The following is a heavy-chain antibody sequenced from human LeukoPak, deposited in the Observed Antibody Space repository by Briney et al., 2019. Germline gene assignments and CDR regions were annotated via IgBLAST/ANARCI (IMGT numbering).Heavy chain of an antibody. CDR1: GFTFSSYA. CDR3: AREVEMATIDY. J-gene: IGHJ4*02. D-gene: IGHD5-24*01. V-gene: IGHV4-39*07. CDR2: IYYSGST. Sequence: GSLRLSCAASGFTFSSYAMSWIRQPPGKGLEWIGSIYYSGSTYYNPSLKSRVTISVDTSKNQFSLKLSSVTAADTAVYYCAREVEMATIDYWGREPWSPSPQ.